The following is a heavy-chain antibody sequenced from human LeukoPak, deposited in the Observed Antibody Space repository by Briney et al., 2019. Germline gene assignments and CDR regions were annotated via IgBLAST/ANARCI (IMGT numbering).Heavy chain of an antibody. D-gene: IGHD4-17*01. CDR3: AGAPYGDYYFDY. CDR2: IYYSGST. Sequence: SETLSLTCTVSGGSISSGDYYWSWIRQPPGKGLEWIGYIYYSGSTYYNPSLKSRLTISGDTSKNQFSLRLSSVTAADTAVYYCAGAPYGDYYFDYWGQGTLVTVSS. J-gene: IGHJ4*02. V-gene: IGHV4-30-4*01. CDR1: GGSISSGDYY.